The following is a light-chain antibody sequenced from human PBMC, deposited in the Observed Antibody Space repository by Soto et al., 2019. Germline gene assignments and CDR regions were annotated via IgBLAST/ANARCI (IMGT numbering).Light chain of an antibody. CDR1: DSVSISY. CDR2: GTS. Sequence: IVLTQSPGTLSLSPGERATLSCRASDSVSISYLAWYQQRSGQPPRLLIYGTSTRATGLPGRFSGSGSGTDVTLTISRLEPEDSAVYFCQQWGNSPRVTFGGGTKVEI. J-gene: IGKJ4*01. V-gene: IGKV3-20*01. CDR3: QQWGNSPRVT.